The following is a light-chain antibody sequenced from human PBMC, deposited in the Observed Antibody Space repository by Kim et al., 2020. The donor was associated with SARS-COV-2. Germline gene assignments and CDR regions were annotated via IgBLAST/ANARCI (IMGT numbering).Light chain of an antibody. CDR2: AAS. Sequence: DIQMTQSPSSLSASVGDRVTITCRASQSISSYLNWYQQKPGKAPKLLIYAASSLQSGVPSRFSGSGSGTDFTLTFSSLQPEDFATYYCQQSYSTPPTFGQGTKVDIK. J-gene: IGKJ1*01. CDR3: QQSYSTPPT. CDR1: QSISSY. V-gene: IGKV1-39*01.